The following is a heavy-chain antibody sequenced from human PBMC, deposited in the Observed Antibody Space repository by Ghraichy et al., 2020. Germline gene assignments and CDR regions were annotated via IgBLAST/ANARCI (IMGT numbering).Heavy chain of an antibody. CDR2: IYSDGST. CDR3: ARREY. Sequence: GGSLRLSCAVSGLTVSNHYIMWVRQAPGKGLEWVSVIYSDGSTYYADSVKGRITISRDSSKNTVYLQMNSLRVEDTAMYYCARREYWGQGTLVTVSS. D-gene: IGHD3-10*01. V-gene: IGHV3-53*01. J-gene: IGHJ4*02. CDR1: GLTVSNHY.